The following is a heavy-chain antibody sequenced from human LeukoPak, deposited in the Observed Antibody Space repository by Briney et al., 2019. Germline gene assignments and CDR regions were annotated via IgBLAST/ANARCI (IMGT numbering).Heavy chain of an antibody. CDR3: AKVGSSMSFYYYYGMDV. Sequence: GSLRLSCAASGFTFSNAWMSWVRQAPGKGLEWVSAISGSGGSTYYADSVKGRFTISRDNSKDTLYLQMDSLRAEDTAVYYCAKVGSSMSFYYYYGMDVWGQGTTVTVSS. CDR1: GFTFSNAW. CDR2: ISGSGGST. D-gene: IGHD6-13*01. V-gene: IGHV3-23*01. J-gene: IGHJ6*02.